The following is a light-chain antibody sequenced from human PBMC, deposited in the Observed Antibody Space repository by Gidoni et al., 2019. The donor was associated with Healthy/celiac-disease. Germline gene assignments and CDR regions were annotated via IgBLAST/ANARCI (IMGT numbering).Light chain of an antibody. V-gene: IGKV1-8*01. Sequence: AIRMTQSPSSFSASTGDRVTIPCRASQGISSYLAWYQQKPGKAPKLLIYAASTLQSGVPSRFSGSGSGTDFTLTISGLQSEDFATYYCQQYYSYPWTFXQXTKVEIK. J-gene: IGKJ1*01. CDR3: QQYYSYPWT. CDR2: AAS. CDR1: QGISSY.